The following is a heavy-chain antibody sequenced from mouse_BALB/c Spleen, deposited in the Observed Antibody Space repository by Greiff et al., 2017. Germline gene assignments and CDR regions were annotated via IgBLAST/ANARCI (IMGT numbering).Heavy chain of an antibody. CDR3: ARSGLGLRFAY. CDR1: GYSITSDYA. J-gene: IGHJ3*01. Sequence: DVQLVESGPGLVKPSQSLSLTCTVTGYSITSDYAWNWIRQFPGNKLEWMGYISYSGSTSYNPSLKSRISITRDTSKNQFFLQLNSVTTEDTATYYCARSGLGLRFAYWGQGTLVTVSA. CDR2: ISYSGST. V-gene: IGHV3-2*02. D-gene: IGHD3-1*01.